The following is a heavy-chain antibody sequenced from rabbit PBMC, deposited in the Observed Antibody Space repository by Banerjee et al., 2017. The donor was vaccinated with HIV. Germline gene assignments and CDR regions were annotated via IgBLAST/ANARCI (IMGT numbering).Heavy chain of an antibody. D-gene: IGHD4-1*01. J-gene: IGHJ4*01. CDR3: VREVAARFSL. CDR1: GFTLSSYY. Sequence: QLEESAGGLVQPGGSLKLSCKASGFTLSSYYMNWVRQAPGKGLEWIGYIDPIFHITTYANWVSGRFSISRENTQNTVYLQLDSLTVADTATYFCVREVAARFSLWGQGTLVTVS. V-gene: IGHV1S7*01. CDR2: IDPIFHIT.